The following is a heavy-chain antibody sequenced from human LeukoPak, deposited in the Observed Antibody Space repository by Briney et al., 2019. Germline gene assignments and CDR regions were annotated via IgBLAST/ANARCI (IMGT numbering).Heavy chain of an antibody. CDR2: MSYDGSDK. CDR3: AKKISGYDYNYYYGMDV. CDR1: GFTFSNFG. Sequence: GGSLRLSCAASGFTFSNFGMHWVRQAPGKGLEWVAVMSYDGSDKYYVDSVKGRFTISRDNSKNTLYLQMNSLRAEDTAVYYCAKKISGYDYNYYYGMDVWGQGTTVTVSS. J-gene: IGHJ6*02. V-gene: IGHV3-30*18. D-gene: IGHD5-12*01.